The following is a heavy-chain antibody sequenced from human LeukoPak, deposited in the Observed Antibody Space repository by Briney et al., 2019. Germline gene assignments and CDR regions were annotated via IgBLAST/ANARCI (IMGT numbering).Heavy chain of an antibody. Sequence: GGSLRLSCAASGFTFSSYWMHWVRQAPGKGPVWVSRINSDGTGTMYADSVKGRFTISGDNAKNTLYLQMSSLRAEDTAVYYCAKHPAFDIWGQGTMVTVSS. CDR2: INSDGTGT. V-gene: IGHV3-74*03. CDR1: GFTFSSYW. CDR3: AKHPAFDI. J-gene: IGHJ3*02.